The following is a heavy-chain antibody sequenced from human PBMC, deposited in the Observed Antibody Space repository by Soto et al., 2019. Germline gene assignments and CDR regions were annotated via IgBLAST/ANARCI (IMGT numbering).Heavy chain of an antibody. Sequence: PSETLSLTCTFSGGSISSYYWSLIRQPPGKGLEWIGYIHHSGSTYYNPSLKSRVTISVDRSKNQFSLKLSSVTAADTAVYYCARAHYGDYGYGMDVWGQGTTVTVSS. CDR3: ARAHYGDYGYGMDV. D-gene: IGHD4-17*01. CDR2: IHHSGST. CDR1: GGSISSYY. V-gene: IGHV4-59*12. J-gene: IGHJ6*02.